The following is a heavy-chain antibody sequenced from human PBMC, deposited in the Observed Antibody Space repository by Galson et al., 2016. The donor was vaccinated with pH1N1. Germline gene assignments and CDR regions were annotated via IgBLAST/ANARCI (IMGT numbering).Heavy chain of an antibody. CDR2: MNPNNDNT. CDR3: ARGGYCSGGSRYDVFDY. J-gene: IGHJ4*02. D-gene: IGHD2-15*01. Sequence: SVKVSCKASGYTFTDYDINWVRQGTGQGLEWMGWMNPNNDNTGYAQKFQGRVTMTRNTSISTAYMELSSLRSEDTAVYYCARGGYCSGGSRYDVFDYWGQGTLVTAS. CDR1: GYTFTDYD. V-gene: IGHV1-8*01.